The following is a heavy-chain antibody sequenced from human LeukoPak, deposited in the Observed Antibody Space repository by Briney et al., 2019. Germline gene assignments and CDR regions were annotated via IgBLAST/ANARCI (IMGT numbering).Heavy chain of an antibody. Sequence: QTGRSLRLSCAASGFTFSSYAMHWVRQAPGKGLEWVAVISYDGSNKYYADSVKGRFTISRDNSKNTLYLQMNSLRAEDTAVYYCARSRPYGDYYFDYWGQGTLVTVSS. CDR2: ISYDGSNK. CDR1: GFTFSSYA. V-gene: IGHV3-30-3*01. CDR3: ARSRPYGDYYFDY. J-gene: IGHJ4*02. D-gene: IGHD4-17*01.